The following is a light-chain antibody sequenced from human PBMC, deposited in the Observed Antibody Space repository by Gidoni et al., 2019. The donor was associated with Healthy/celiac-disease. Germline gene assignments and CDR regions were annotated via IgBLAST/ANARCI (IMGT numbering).Light chain of an antibody. J-gene: IGKJ5*01. CDR1: QRVSSSY. CDR2: GAS. CDR3: QQYGSSPPSIT. Sequence: EIVLTQSPGTLSLSPWERATLSCRASQRVSSSYLARYQQKPGQAPRPLIYGASSRATGIPDRCSGRGSGTDFTLTISRLEPEDFAVYYCQQYGSSPPSITFGQGTRLEIK. V-gene: IGKV3-20*01.